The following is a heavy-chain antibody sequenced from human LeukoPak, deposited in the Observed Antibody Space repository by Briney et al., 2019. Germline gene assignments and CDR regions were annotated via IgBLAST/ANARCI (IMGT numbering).Heavy chain of an antibody. CDR2: IYHSEST. J-gene: IGHJ4*02. CDR1: GYSIRSGDY. D-gene: IGHD4/OR15-4a*01. Sequence: SETLTLTCAVSGYSIRSGDYWGWIRQSQGKGLEWIGSIYHSESTHYNPSLKSRVTISVDTSKNQFSLMLSSVTAADTAVYYCARNRSMTITPGFDHWGQGTLVTVSS. V-gene: IGHV4-38-2*01. CDR3: ARNRSMTITPGFDH.